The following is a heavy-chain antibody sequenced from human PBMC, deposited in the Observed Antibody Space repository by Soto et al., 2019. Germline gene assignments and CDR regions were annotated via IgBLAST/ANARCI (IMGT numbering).Heavy chain of an antibody. Sequence: EVLLAESGGGLVQPGGSLRLSCAASGFTFSSYWMHWVRQAPGKGLVWVSHINSDGSSTTYADSVKGRFTIATDNAKNTLNLQLNSLRVEDTAVYYCTRDYRQTLTMVAIDPFDYWGQGSLVTVSS. CDR2: INSDGSST. J-gene: IGHJ4*02. V-gene: IGHV3-74*01. D-gene: IGHD5-12*01. CDR1: GFTFSSYW. CDR3: TRDYRQTLTMVAIDPFDY.